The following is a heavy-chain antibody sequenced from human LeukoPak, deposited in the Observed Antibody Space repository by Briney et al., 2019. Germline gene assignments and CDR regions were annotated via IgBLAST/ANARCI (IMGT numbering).Heavy chain of an antibody. Sequence: GASVKVSCKASGYIFTNYGISWVRQAPGQGLEWMGWISAYNGNTKYAQKFQGRVTVTTDIPTTTAYMELRRLRSDDTAIYYCVRDKCSGITCYSLDPWGQGTLVTVSS. J-gene: IGHJ5*02. CDR1: GYIFTNYG. CDR3: VRDKCSGITCYSLDP. D-gene: IGHD2-15*01. CDR2: ISAYNGNT. V-gene: IGHV1-18*01.